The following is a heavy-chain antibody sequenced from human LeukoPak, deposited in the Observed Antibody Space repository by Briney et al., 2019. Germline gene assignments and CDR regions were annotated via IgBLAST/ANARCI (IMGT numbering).Heavy chain of an antibody. CDR3: ASRVAGSTKGGY. CDR1: GLTFSCYI. V-gene: IGHV3-48*01. CDR2: ISSSSSTI. Sequence: GGSLRLSCSASGLTFSCYIMNWVRQPTEEGRVWVSYISSSSSTIYYADSVKGRFTISRDNAKNSLYLQMNSLRAEDTAVYYCASRVAGSTKGGYWGQGTLVTVSS. D-gene: IGHD6-19*01. J-gene: IGHJ4*02.